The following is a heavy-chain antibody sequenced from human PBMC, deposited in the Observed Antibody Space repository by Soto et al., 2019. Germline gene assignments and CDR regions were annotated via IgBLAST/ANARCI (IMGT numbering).Heavy chain of an antibody. CDR1: GFTFSSYW. J-gene: IGHJ6*03. CDR3: ARAQRKLVIILYYYYMDV. Sequence: EVQLVESGGGLVQPGGSLRLSCAASGFTFSSYWMHWVRQAPGKGLVWVSRINSDGSSTSYADSVKGRFTISRDNAKNTLYLQMNSLRAEDTAVYYCARAQRKLVIILYYYYMDVWGKGTTVTVSS. V-gene: IGHV3-74*01. D-gene: IGHD3-9*01. CDR2: INSDGSST.